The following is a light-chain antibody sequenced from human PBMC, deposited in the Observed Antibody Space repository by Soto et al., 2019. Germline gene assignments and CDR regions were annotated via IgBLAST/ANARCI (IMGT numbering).Light chain of an antibody. CDR1: SGHSSYA. J-gene: IGLJ3*02. CDR2: LNSDGSH. Sequence: QPVLTQSPSASASLGASVKLTCTLSSGHSSYAIAWHQQQPEKGPRYLMKLNSDGSHSNGDGIPDRFSGSSSGAERYLTISRLQSEDEADYYCQTWGTGIRVFGGGTKLTVL. CDR3: QTWGTGIRV. V-gene: IGLV4-69*01.